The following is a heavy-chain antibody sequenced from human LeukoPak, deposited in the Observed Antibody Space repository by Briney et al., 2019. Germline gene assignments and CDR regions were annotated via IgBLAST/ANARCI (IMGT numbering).Heavy chain of an antibody. CDR1: GGLISSSSYY. D-gene: IGHD6-19*01. J-gene: IGHJ4*02. V-gene: IGHV4-39*01. CDR3: ARTAGVAVAGSRQYFDY. CDR2: FYYTGST. Sequence: SETLSLTCTVSGGLISSSSYYWGWVRQPPEKGLEWIGSFYYTGSTYYHPSLKSRVTISVDTSKNQFSLNLTSVTAADTAVYYCARTAGVAVAGSRQYFDYWGQGTLVTVSS.